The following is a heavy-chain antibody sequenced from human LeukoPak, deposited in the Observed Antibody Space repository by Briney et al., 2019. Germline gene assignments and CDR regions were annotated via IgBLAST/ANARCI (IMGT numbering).Heavy chain of an antibody. V-gene: IGHV3-21*01. CDR1: RFTFSIYS. CDR2: ISSSRSYI. Sequence: VGSLRLSCAASRFTFSIYSMNWGRQAPGKRLKCVSSISSSRSYIYYADSVKVRFTISRDNAKNSLYLQLTRLRAQATAVYNCASGQRARRLLFDYWGQGTLVTVSS. D-gene: IGHD5-18*01. J-gene: IGHJ4*02. CDR3: ASGQRARRLLFDY.